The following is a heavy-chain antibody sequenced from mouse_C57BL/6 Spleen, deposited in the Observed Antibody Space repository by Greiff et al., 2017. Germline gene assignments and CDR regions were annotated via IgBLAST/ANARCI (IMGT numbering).Heavy chain of an antibody. CDR2: ISYDGSN. J-gene: IGHJ2*01. CDR3: ASSYSNYDFDY. V-gene: IGHV3-6*01. CDR1: GYSITSGYY. D-gene: IGHD2-5*01. Sequence: DVKLQESGPGLVKPSQSLSLTCSVTGYSITSGYYWNWIRQFPGNKLEWMGYISYDGSNNYNPSLKNRISITRDTSKNQFFLKLNSVTTEDTATYYCASSYSNYDFDYWGQGTTLTVSS.